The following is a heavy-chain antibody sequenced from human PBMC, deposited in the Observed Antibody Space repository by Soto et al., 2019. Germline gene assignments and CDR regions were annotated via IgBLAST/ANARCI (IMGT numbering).Heavy chain of an antibody. J-gene: IGHJ6*03. Sequence: GGSLRLSCAASGFTFSSYSMNWVRQAPGKGLEWVSSISSSSYIYYADSVKGRFTISRDNAKNSLYLQMNSLRAEDTAVYYCASLCSGGSCYSSSYYYYMDVWGNGTTVTVSS. CDR1: GFTFSSYS. CDR3: ASLCSGGSCYSSSYYYYMDV. V-gene: IGHV3-21*01. CDR2: ISSSSYI. D-gene: IGHD2-15*01.